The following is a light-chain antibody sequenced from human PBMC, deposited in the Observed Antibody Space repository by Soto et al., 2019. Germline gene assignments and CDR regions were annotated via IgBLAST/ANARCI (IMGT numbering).Light chain of an antibody. CDR2: VDS. V-gene: IGLV3-21*02. Sequence: SYELTQPPSVSVAPGQTARITCGGNNIGSKSVHWYQQKPGQAPVLVVYVDSDRPSGIPERFSGSNSGNTATLTISRVEAGDEADYYCQVWDSGTDHAVFGGGTKLTVL. J-gene: IGLJ2*01. CDR3: QVWDSGTDHAV. CDR1: NIGSKS.